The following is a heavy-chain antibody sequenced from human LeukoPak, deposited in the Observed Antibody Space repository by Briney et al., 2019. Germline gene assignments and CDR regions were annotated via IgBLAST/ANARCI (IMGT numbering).Heavy chain of an antibody. CDR2: IYYSGST. D-gene: IGHD1-26*01. V-gene: IGHV4-59*01. CDR3: ARDAAGGSYHDAFDI. J-gene: IGHJ3*02. Sequence: SETLSLTCTVSGGSISSYYWSWIRQPPGKGLEWIGYIYYSGSTNYNPSLKSRVTISVDTSKNQFSLKLSSVTAADTAVYYCARDAAGGSYHDAFDIWGQGTMVTVSS. CDR1: GGSISSYY.